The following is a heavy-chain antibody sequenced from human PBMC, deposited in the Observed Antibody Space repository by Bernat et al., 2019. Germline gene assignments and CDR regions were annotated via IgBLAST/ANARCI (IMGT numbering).Heavy chain of an antibody. V-gene: IGHV3-30-3*01. D-gene: IGHD3-22*01. CDR1: GFTFTSYS. CDR3: ARDLGRRSDCYDTGCYCFGY. J-gene: IGHJ4*01. CDR2: ISYDGTNK. Sequence: QVQLVESGGGVVQPGRSLRLSCAASGFTFTSYSMHWVRQAPGKGLEWAAVISYDGTNKYYADSVKGRFTISRDNSKNTLYLQMNSLRAEDTAVYYCARDLGRRSDCYDTGCYCFGYWGQGTLVTVSS.